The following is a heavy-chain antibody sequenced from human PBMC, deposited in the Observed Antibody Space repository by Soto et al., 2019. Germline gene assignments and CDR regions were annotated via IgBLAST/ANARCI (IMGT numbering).Heavy chain of an antibody. D-gene: IGHD1-1*01. Sequence: PGGSLRLSCAASGFTFSSYAMSWVRQAPGKGLEWVGRIKSKTDGGTTDYAAPVKGRFTISRDDSKNTLYLQMNSLKTEDTAVNYCTILNWNRLNYYYYGMDVWGQGTTVTVSS. CDR3: TILNWNRLNYYYYGMDV. CDR2: IKSKTDGGTT. CDR1: GFTFSSYA. V-gene: IGHV3-15*01. J-gene: IGHJ6*02.